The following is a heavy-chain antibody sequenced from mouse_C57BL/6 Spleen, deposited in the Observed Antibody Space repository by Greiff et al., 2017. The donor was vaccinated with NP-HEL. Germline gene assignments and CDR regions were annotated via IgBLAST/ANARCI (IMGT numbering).Heavy chain of an antibody. V-gene: IGHV3-6*01. CDR2: ISYDGSN. CDR3: ARDLTAVVAP. D-gene: IGHD1-1*01. CDR1: GYSITSGYY. J-gene: IGHJ3*01. Sequence: EVKLMESGPGLVKPSQSLSLTCSVTGYSITSGYYWYWIRQFPGNKLEWRGYISYDGSNNYNPSLKNRISITRDTSQNQFFLKLNSVTTEDTATYYCARDLTAVVAPWGHGTLVTVSA.